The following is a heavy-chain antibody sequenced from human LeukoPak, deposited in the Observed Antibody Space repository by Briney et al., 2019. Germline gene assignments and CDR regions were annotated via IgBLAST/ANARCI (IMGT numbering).Heavy chain of an antibody. Sequence: GASVKVSCKASGYTFTSYYMHWVRQAPGQGLEWMGIINPSGGSTSYAQKFQGRVTMTRDTSTSTVYMELSSLRSEDTAVYYCARAYCGGDCYSRYYYYGMDVWGQGTTVTVSS. D-gene: IGHD2-21*02. V-gene: IGHV1-46*01. J-gene: IGHJ6*02. CDR3: ARAYCGGDCYSRYYYYGMDV. CDR1: GYTFTSYY. CDR2: INPSGGST.